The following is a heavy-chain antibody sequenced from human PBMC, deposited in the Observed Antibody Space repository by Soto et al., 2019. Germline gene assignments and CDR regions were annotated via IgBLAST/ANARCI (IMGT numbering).Heavy chain of an antibody. V-gene: IGHV3-49*03. CDR2: IRGKAYGVTT. CDR3: TRDLVSRILFSYYFDY. CDR1: GFTFGDYA. D-gene: IGHD2-15*01. Sequence: EVQLVESGGGLVQPGRSLRLSCTASGFTFGDYAMSWFRQAPGKGLEWVGFIRGKAYGVTTEYSASVKVRFTISRDDYTSIAYLQMNSLKTEDTAVYYCTRDLVSRILFSYYFDYWGQGTLVTVSS. J-gene: IGHJ4*02.